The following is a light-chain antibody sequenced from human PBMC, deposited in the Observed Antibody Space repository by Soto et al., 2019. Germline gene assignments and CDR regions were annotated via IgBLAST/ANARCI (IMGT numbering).Light chain of an antibody. Sequence: EIVLTQSPATLSLSPGERATLSCRASQSVSSYLAWYQQKPGQAPRLLIYDASNRATGIPARFSGSGSGTAFTLTISSLEPEDFEVYYCQQRSNWPPTFGPGTKVDIK. CDR2: DAS. V-gene: IGKV3-11*01. J-gene: IGKJ3*01. CDR1: QSVSSY. CDR3: QQRSNWPPT.